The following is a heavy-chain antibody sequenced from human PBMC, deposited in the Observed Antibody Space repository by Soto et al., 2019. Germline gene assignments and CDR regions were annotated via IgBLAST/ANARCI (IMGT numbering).Heavy chain of an antibody. CDR3: AKDLYDYVWGRYRYLAFDS. V-gene: IGHV3-23*01. J-gene: IGHJ3*02. CDR1: GFTFSSYA. Sequence: PGGSLRLSCAASGFTFSSYAMSWVRQAPGKGLEWVSAISGSGGSTYYADSVKGRFTISRDNSKNTLYLQMNSLRAEDTAVYYCAKDLYDYVWGRYRYLAFDSWGQGTMVTVS. D-gene: IGHD3-16*02. CDR2: ISGSGGST.